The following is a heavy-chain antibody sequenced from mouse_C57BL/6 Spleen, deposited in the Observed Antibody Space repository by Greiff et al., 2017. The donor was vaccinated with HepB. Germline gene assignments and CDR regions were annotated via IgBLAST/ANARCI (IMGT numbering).Heavy chain of an antibody. Sequence: DVMLVESGGGLVKPGGSLKLSCAASGFTFSDYGMHWVRQAPEKGLEWVAYISSGSSTIYYADTVKGRFTISRDNAKNTLFLQMTSLRSEDTAMYYCARPRDYFYWYFDVWGTGTTVTVSS. CDR3: ARPRDYFYWYFDV. CDR1: GFTFSDYG. J-gene: IGHJ1*03. CDR2: ISSGSSTI. V-gene: IGHV5-17*01. D-gene: IGHD1-1*01.